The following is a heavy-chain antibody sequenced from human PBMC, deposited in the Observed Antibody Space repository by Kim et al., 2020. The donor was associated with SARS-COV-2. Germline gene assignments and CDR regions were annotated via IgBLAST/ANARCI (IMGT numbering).Heavy chain of an antibody. CDR2: INHSGST. CDR1: GGSFSGYY. Sequence: SETLSLTCAVYGGSFSGYYWSWIRQPPGKGLEWIGEINHSGSTNYNPSLKSRVTISVDTSKNQFSLKLSSVTAADTAVYYCARGRLITAARGGNWFDPWGQGTLVTVSS. CDR3: ARGRLITAARGGNWFDP. D-gene: IGHD6-6*01. J-gene: IGHJ5*02. V-gene: IGHV4-34*01.